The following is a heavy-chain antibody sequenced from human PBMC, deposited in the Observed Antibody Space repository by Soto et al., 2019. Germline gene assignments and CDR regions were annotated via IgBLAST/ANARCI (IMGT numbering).Heavy chain of an antibody. V-gene: IGHV1-69*08. CDR1: GVTFSSYT. CDR2: IIPILGIA. J-gene: IGHJ6*03. CDR3: ARDHDGDYESFYYYYYMDF. Sequence: QVQLVQSGAEVKKPGSSVKVSCTASGVTFSSYTISWVRQAPGQGLEWMGSIIPILGIANYAQKFQGRVTITADKSTSTAYMELSSLRSEDTAVYYCARDHDGDYESFYYYYYMDFWGKGTTVTVSS. D-gene: IGHD4-17*01.